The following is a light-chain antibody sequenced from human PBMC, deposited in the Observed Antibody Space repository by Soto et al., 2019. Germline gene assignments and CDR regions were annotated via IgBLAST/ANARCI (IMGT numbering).Light chain of an antibody. J-gene: IGKJ5*01. V-gene: IGKV2-30*02. Sequence: DVVMTQSPLSLPVTLGQPASISCRSNQSLVHSDGIAYFSWSQQRPGRSPRRLIYKVSNRDSGVPARFSGSGSGTDFALKISRVEAEDVGVYYCMQGTHWPITFGQGTR. CDR3: MQGTHWPIT. CDR1: QSLVHSDGIAY. CDR2: KVS.